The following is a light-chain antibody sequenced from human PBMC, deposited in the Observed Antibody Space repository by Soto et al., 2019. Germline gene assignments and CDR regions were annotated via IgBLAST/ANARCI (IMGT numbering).Light chain of an antibody. CDR3: QQYNSYSVLT. Sequence: DIQMTQSPSTLSASVGDRVTITCRASQSISSWLAWYQQKPGKAPKLLIYKASSLESGVPSRFSGSGSGTEFTLTINSLQPDDFATYYCQQYNSYSVLTFGGGTKVEIK. CDR1: QSISSW. CDR2: KAS. V-gene: IGKV1-5*03. J-gene: IGKJ4*01.